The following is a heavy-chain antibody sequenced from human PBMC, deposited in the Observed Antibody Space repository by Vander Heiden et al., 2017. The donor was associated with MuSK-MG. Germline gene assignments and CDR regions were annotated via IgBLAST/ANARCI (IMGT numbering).Heavy chain of an antibody. J-gene: IGHJ4*02. Sequence: QITLKESGPTLVKPTQTLTLTCTFSGFSLSTSGVGVGWIRQPPGKALEGLALIYWDDDKSYSPARKSRLTITKDTAKNKGVITVTKMETVETATYYCAHIVMYGSGGSCWGYWGQVTMVTVYS. D-gene: IGHD2-15*01. CDR3: AHIVMYGSGGSCWGY. CDR2: IYWDDDK. CDR1: GFSLSTSGVG. V-gene: IGHV2-5*02.